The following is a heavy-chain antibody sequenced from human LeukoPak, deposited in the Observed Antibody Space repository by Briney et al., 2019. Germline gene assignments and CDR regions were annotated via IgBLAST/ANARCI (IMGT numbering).Heavy chain of an antibody. CDR2: IIPIFGTA. D-gene: IGHD1-26*01. CDR1: GGTFISYA. Sequence: SVKVSCKASGGTFISYAISWVRQAPGQGLEWMGRIIPIFGTANYAQKFQGRVTITTDESTSTAYMELSSLRSEDTAVYYCAGVSGSDYEFDYWGQGTLVTVSS. V-gene: IGHV1-69*05. CDR3: AGVSGSDYEFDY. J-gene: IGHJ4*02.